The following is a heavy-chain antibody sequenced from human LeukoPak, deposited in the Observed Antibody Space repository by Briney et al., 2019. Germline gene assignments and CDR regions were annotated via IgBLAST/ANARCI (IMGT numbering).Heavy chain of an antibody. V-gene: IGHV4-61*01. J-gene: IGHJ4*02. CDR3: ARDRLTGGSGSYYNV. Sequence: SETLSLTCTVSGGSVSSGSYYWSWIRQPPGKGLEWIGYIYYSRSTNYNPTLKSRVTISVGTSKNQFSLKLRSVTAADTAVYYCARDRLTGGSGSYYNVWGQGTLVTVSS. CDR1: GGSVSSGSYY. D-gene: IGHD3-10*01. CDR2: IYYSRST.